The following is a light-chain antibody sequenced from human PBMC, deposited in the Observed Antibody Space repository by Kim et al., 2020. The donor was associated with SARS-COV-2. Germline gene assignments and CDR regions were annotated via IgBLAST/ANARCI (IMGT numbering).Light chain of an antibody. J-gene: IGKJ4*01. V-gene: IGKV3-20*01. Sequence: SPGERPTLSCRASQSVTSSYLAWYQQKLGQAPRLLIYGASSRATGIPDRFSGSGSGTDFTLAISRLEPEDFAVYYCQQYGSSPLTFGGGTKVDIK. CDR3: QQYGSSPLT. CDR1: QSVTSSY. CDR2: GAS.